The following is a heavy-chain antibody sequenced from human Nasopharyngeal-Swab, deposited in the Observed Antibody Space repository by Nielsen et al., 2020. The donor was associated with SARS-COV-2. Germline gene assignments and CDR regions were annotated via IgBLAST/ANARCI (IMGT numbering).Heavy chain of an antibody. J-gene: IGHJ6*03. CDR3: ARHGGSGSYFSYYYYYYMDV. V-gene: IGHV5-51*01. CDR2: IYPGDSDT. Sequence: GESLKISCKGSGYSFTSYWIGWVRQMPGKGLEWMGIIYPGDSDTRYSPSFQGQVTISADKSISTAYLQWSSLKASDTAMYYCARHGGSGSYFSYYYYYYMDVWGKGTTVTVSS. CDR1: GYSFTSYW. D-gene: IGHD3-10*01.